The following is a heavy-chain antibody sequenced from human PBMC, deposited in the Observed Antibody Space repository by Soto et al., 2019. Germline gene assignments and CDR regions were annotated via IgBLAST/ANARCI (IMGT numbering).Heavy chain of an antibody. D-gene: IGHD4-4*01. CDR3: ARKTTVNYYYYYMDV. J-gene: IGHJ6*03. CDR2: IYHSGST. Sequence: SETLSLTCAVSSGSISSSNWWSWVRQPPGKGLEWIGEIYHSGSTNYNPSLKSRVTISVDKSKNQFSLKLSSVTAADTAVYYCARKTTVNYYYYYMDVWGKGTTVTVSS. V-gene: IGHV4-4*02. CDR1: SGSISSSNW.